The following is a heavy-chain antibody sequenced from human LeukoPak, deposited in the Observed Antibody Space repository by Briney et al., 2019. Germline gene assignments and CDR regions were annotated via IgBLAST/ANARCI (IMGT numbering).Heavy chain of an antibody. V-gene: IGHV3-21*01. CDR2: ISSSSSYI. CDR1: GFTFSSYS. Sequence: SGGSLRLSCAASGFTFSSYSMNWVRQAPGKGLEWVSSISSSSSYIYYVDSAKGRFTISRDNAKNSLYLQMNSLRAEDTAVYYCARTAAVGSSWSFGSDWFDPWGQGTLVTVSS. J-gene: IGHJ5*02. D-gene: IGHD6-13*01. CDR3: ARTAAVGSSWSFGSDWFDP.